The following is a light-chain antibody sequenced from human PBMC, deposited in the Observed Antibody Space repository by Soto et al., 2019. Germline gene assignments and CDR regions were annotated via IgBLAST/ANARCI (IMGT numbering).Light chain of an antibody. J-gene: IGLJ1*01. CDR2: EVT. Sequence: QSALTQPASVSGSPGQSITISCTGTSGDIGGYNYVSWYQQHPGEAPKLMIYEVTNRPSGVSDRFSGSKSANTASLTISGLQAEDEGDYYCCSYTTSTAFYVFGTGTKVTVL. V-gene: IGLV2-14*01. CDR3: CSYTTSTAFYV. CDR1: SGDIGGYNY.